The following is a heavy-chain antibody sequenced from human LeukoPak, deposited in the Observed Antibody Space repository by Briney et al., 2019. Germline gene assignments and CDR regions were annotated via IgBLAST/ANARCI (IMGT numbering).Heavy chain of an antibody. CDR3: AKDHGSASSEVAFDI. J-gene: IGHJ3*02. Sequence: GGSLRLSCAASGFIFSSHTMSWVRQAPGKGLEWVSAISASGRNTFYADSVKGRLTISRDNAQNTLFLQMSSLRAEDTATYYCAKDHGSASSEVAFDIWGQGTMVTVSS. CDR1: GFIFSSHT. V-gene: IGHV3-23*01. D-gene: IGHD2-15*01. CDR2: ISASGRNT.